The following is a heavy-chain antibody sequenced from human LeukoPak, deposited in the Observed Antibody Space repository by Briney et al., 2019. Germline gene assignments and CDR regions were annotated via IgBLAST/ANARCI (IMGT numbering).Heavy chain of an antibody. CDR1: GFTFSSYW. J-gene: IGHJ4*02. D-gene: IGHD2-8*01. Sequence: GGSLRLSCAASGFTFSSYWMSWVRKAPGKGLEWVANIKQDGSEKYYVGSVKGRFTISRDNAKNSLYLQMNNLGAEDTAVYYCATDPASYCTSSTCDFDYWGQGTLVTVSS. V-gene: IGHV3-7*01. CDR3: ATDPASYCTSSTCDFDY. CDR2: IKQDGSEK.